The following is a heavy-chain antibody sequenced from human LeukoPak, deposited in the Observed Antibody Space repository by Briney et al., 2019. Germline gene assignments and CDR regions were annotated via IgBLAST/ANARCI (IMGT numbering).Heavy chain of an antibody. CDR3: ARELPPYPDGVRPGAAAEIDY. V-gene: IGHV3-11*01. CDR1: GFTFSDYY. D-gene: IGHD6-13*01. J-gene: IGHJ4*02. Sequence: GGSLRLSCAASGFTFSDYYISWIRQAPGKGLEWVSYISSSGSTIYYADSVKGRFTISRDNAKNSLYLQMNSLRAEDTAVYYCARELPPYPDGVRPGAAAEIDYWGQGTLVTVSS. CDR2: ISSSGSTI.